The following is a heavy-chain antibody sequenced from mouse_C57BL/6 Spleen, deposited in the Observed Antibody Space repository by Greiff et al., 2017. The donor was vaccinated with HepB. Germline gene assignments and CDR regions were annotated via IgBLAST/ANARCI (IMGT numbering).Heavy chain of an antibody. D-gene: IGHD3-2*02. V-gene: IGHV14-2*01. CDR3: ARSSGPGGFAY. J-gene: IGHJ3*01. CDR2: IDPEDGEN. CDR1: GFNIKDYY. Sequence: EVQLQQSGAELVKPGASVKLSCTASGFNIKDYYMHWVKQRTEQGLEWIGRIDPEDGENKYAPKFQGKATITAATSSNTAYLQLSSLTSEDTAVYYCARSSGPGGFAYWGQGTLVTVSA.